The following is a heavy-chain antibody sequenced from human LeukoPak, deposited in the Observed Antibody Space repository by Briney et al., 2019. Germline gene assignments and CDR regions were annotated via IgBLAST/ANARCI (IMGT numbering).Heavy chain of an antibody. V-gene: IGHV5-51*01. CDR1: GYSFSTYW. D-gene: IGHD6-19*01. CDR3: ARHVSALAHTYYFDS. J-gene: IGHJ4*02. Sequence: GESLKISCKGSGYSFSTYWIGWVRQMPGKGLEWMGIIHPGDSDTRYNPSFQGQITISADTSISTAFLQWRSLKASDTAIFYCARHVSALAHTYYFDSWGRGTLVTVSS. CDR2: IHPGDSDT.